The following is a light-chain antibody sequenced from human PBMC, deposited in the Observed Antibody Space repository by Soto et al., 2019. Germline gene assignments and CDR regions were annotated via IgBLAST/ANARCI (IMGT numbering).Light chain of an antibody. CDR3: QQYGSSPGT. CDR2: GAS. CDR1: QRVSSNY. Sequence: EIVLTQAPGTLSLSAGERATLSCRAIQRVSSNYLAWYHQKPGQAPRLLIYGASIRATGIPDRLSGSGSVTAFTLTISRLEPEDLAVYYCQQYGSSPGTFGQGTKLEIK. J-gene: IGKJ2*01. V-gene: IGKV3-20*01.